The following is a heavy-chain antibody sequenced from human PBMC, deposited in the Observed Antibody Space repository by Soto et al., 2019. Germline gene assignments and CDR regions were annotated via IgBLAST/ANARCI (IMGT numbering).Heavy chain of an antibody. J-gene: IGHJ3*02. CDR3: ARQGRWYDAFDI. Sequence: QVQLQESGPGLVKPSEPLSLTCTVSGGSISSYYWSWIRQPPGKGLEWIGYIYYSGSTNYNPSLKSRVTISVDTSKNQFSLKLSSVTAADTAVYYCARQGRWYDAFDIWGQGTMVTVSS. CDR2: IYYSGST. V-gene: IGHV4-59*01. D-gene: IGHD2-15*01. CDR1: GGSISSYY.